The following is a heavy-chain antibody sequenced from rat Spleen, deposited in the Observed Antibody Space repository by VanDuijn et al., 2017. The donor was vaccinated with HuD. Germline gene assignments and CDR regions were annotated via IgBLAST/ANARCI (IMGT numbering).Heavy chain of an antibody. CDR3: ARHPDYSNYFDY. Sequence: EVQLVESDGGSVQPGRSLKVSCAASGFTFSDYYMAWVRQSPTKGLEWVATISSDGRRNYYRDSVKGRFTISRANAKSSLYLQMDSLRSEDTATYYCARHPDYSNYFDYWGQGVMVTVSS. CDR2: ISSDGRRN. CDR1: GFTFSDYY. D-gene: IGHD1-1*01. V-gene: IGHV5-29*01. J-gene: IGHJ2*01.